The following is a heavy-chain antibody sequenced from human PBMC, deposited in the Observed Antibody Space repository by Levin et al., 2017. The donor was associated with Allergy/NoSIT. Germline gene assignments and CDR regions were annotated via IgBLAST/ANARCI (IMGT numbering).Heavy chain of an antibody. J-gene: IGHJ6*02. CDR3: GKGVSEVPYFGMDV. CDR1: GFTFDDYA. V-gene: IGHV3-9*01. Sequence: PGGSLRLSCAASGFTFDDYAMHWVRQAPGKGLEWVSGISWNSGNIGYADSVKGRFTISRDNAKNSLYLQMNSLRAEDTALYYCGKGVSEVPYFGMDVWGQGTTVTVSS. CDR2: ISWNSGNI.